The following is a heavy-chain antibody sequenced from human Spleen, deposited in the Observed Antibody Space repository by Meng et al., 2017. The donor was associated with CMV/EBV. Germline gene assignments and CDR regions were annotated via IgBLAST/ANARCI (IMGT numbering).Heavy chain of an antibody. D-gene: IGHD2-21*01. CDR2: IYYSGSTNSGST. V-gene: IGHV4-59*01. CDR1: GFTFSSYW. J-gene: IGHJ6*02. Sequence: GSLRLSCAASGFTFSSYWMHWVRQAPGKGLEWLGYIYYSGSTNSGSTNYNPSLQSRVTISVDTSRHQFSLRLNSVTAADTAVYYCAKSIYRNDDFHFYGMDVWGQGTKVTVSS. CDR3: AKSIYRNDDFHFYGMDV.